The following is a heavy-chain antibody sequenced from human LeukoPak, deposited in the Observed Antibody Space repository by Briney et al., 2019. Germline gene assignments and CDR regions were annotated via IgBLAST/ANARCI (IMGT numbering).Heavy chain of an antibody. CDR1: GYTFTSYY. J-gene: IGHJ5*02. D-gene: IGHD1-26*01. CDR3: ARDNSVGDTAWWFDP. Sequence: KPGASVKVSSKASGYTFTSYYMHWVRQAPGQGLEWMGLINPSGSSTSYAQKFQGRLSLTRDMSTSTDYMELSSLRSEDTAVYYCARDNSVGDTAWWFDPWGQGTLVTVSS. CDR2: INPSGSST. V-gene: IGHV1-46*01.